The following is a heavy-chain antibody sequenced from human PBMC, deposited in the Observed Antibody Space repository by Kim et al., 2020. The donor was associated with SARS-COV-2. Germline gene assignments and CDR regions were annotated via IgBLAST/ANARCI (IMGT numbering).Heavy chain of an antibody. Sequence: SETLSLTCTVSVGSISSSRHFWGWLRQPPGKGLEWIGSFYYSGSTYYNPSLKSRVTISVDTSKNQFSLKLNSVTAEDTALYYCATHPQFFHIWGQGTMVSVSS. CDR2: FYYSGST. V-gene: IGHV4-39*01. CDR3: ATHPQFFHI. CDR1: VGSISSSRHF. J-gene: IGHJ3*02.